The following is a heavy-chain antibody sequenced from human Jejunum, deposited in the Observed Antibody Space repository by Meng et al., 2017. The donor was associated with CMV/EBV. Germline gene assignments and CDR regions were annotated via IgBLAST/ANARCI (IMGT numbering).Heavy chain of an antibody. CDR3: ARQPGSESYFDY. CDR1: GYTFATYF. D-gene: IGHD1-14*01. CDR2: INPSAGST. V-gene: IGHV1-46*01. Sequence: KASGYTFATYFIHWVRQAPGQGFEYMGIINPSAGSTIYAQKFQGRLSVTRDLSTGTVYMELSNLGSDDTAVFYCARQPGSESYFDYWGQGTLVTVSS. J-gene: IGHJ4*02.